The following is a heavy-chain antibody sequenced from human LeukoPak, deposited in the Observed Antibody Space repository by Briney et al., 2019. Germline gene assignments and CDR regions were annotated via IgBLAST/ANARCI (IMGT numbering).Heavy chain of an antibody. CDR1: GFTFSNAW. CDR2: IKSKTDGGTT. CDR3: TTDSGRYSYGYPFDY. Sequence: GGSLRLSCAASGFTFSNAWMSWVRQAPGKGLEWVGRIKSKTDGGTTDYAAPVKGRFTISRDDSKNTLYLQMNSLKTEDTAVYYCTTDSGRYSYGYPFDYRGQGTLVTVSS. D-gene: IGHD5-18*01. V-gene: IGHV3-15*01. J-gene: IGHJ4*02.